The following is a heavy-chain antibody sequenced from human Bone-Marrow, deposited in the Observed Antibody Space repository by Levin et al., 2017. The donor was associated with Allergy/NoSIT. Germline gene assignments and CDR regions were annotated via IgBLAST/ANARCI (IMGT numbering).Heavy chain of an antibody. CDR1: GYTFPIHW. CDR2: IYPVDSDA. J-gene: IGHJ4*02. CDR3: ARQSTNGDYFDY. D-gene: IGHD7-27*01. Sequence: PGESLKISCEGSGYTFPIHWIGWVRQMPGKGLEWMGVIYPVDSDARYSPSFQGQVTISVDMSISTAYLQWSSLKASDTARYYCARQSTNGDYFDYWGQGTQVTVSS. V-gene: IGHV5-51*01.